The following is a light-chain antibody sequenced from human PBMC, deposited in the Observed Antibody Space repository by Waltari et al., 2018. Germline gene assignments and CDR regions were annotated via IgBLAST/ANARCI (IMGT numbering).Light chain of an antibody. CDR3: QQANSFPRT. CDR1: QGIRSW. V-gene: IGKV1-12*01. J-gene: IGKJ1*01. Sequence: DIQMTQSPSSVSASVGDRVTITCRASQGIRSWLAWYQQKPGKAPKLLIDAASSLQSGVPSRCSGSGAGTDFTLTISSLQPEDFATYYCQQANSFPRTFGQGTKVEIK. CDR2: AAS.